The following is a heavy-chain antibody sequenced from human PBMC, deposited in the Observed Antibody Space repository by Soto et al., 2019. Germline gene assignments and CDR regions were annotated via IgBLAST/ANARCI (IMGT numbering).Heavy chain of an antibody. CDR1: EFTFSNYA. CDR3: AKNPGYYYDSTGYHFDY. J-gene: IGHJ4*02. CDR2: ISYGGGTT. Sequence: PGGSLRLACAASEFTFSNYAMSWVRQAPGKGLEWVSAISYGGGTTYYADSVKGRFAISRDNSTNTLYLQMNSLRAEDTAVYYCAKNPGYYYDSTGYHFDYWGQGTLVTVSS. D-gene: IGHD3-22*01. V-gene: IGHV3-23*01.